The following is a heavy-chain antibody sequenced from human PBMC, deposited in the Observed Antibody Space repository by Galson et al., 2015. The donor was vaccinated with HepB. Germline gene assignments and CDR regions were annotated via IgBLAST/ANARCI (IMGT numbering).Heavy chain of an antibody. CDR3: ARVPVAGTFREWFDP. V-gene: IGHV1-18*04. CDR2: ISAYNGNT. Sequence: QSGAEVKKPGESLKISCKASGYTFTSYGISWVRQAPGQGLEWMGWISAYNGNTNYAQKLQGRVTMTTDTSTSTAYMELRSLRSDDTAVYYCARVPVAGTFREWFDPWGQGTLVTVSS. CDR1: GYTFTSYG. D-gene: IGHD6-19*01. J-gene: IGHJ5*02.